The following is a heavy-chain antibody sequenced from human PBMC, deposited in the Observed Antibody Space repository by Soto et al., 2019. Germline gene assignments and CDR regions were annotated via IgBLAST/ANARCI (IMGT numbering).Heavy chain of an antibody. J-gene: IGHJ4*02. CDR1: GGSVSSGSYY. CDR3: ARVLLAAAGMYYFDY. V-gene: IGHV4-61*01. Sequence: SGTLSLTCTVTGGSVSSGSYYWSWIRQTPGKGLEWIGYIYYSGSTNYNPSLKSRVTISVDTSKNQFSLKLSSVTAADTAVYYCARVLLAAAGMYYFDYWGQGTLVTVSS. CDR2: IYYSGST. D-gene: IGHD6-13*01.